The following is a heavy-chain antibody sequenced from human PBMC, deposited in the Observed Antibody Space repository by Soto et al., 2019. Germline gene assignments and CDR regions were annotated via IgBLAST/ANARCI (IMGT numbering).Heavy chain of an antibody. V-gene: IGHV1-46*01. CDR1: GYTFTSYY. D-gene: IGHD3-22*01. J-gene: IGHJ3*02. CDR3: ATGGDIVVVIMSGFDN. CDR2: INPSAGRT. Sequence: ASVKVSCKASGYTFTSYYMHWVRQSPGQGLEWMGIINPSAGRTSYAQKFQGRVTMTRDTSTNTVYMELTILRSDDTAFYYCATGGDIVVVIMSGFDNWGQGTMVTVSS.